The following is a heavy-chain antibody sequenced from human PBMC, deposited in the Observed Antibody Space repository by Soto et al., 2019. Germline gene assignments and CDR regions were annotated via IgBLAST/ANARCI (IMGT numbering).Heavy chain of an antibody. CDR2: IIPIFGTG. D-gene: IGHD2-15*01. V-gene: IGHV1-69*12. CDR3: ARARTSACPVGCWFDP. CDR1: GGTFSSYA. J-gene: IGHJ5*02. Sequence: QVQLVQSGAEVKKPGSSVKVSCKASGGTFSSYAISWVRQAPGQGLEWMGGIIPIFGTGNYAQKFQGRVTITADESTSTAYMELSSLRAEDTAVYYCARARTSACPVGCWFDPWGQGTLVTVSS.